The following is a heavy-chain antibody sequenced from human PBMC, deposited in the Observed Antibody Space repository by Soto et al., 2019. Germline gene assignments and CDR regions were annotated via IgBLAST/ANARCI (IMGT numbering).Heavy chain of an antibody. CDR1: GYTFTSYA. CDR2: INTGNGNT. CDR3: ARGGGYNWNYGWFDP. V-gene: IGHV1-3*04. D-gene: IGHD1-7*01. J-gene: IGHJ5*02. Sequence: QVQLVQSGAEEKKPGASVKVSCKASGYTFTSYAMHWVRQAPGQRLEWMGWINTGNGNTKYSQKFQGRVTITRDTSASTDYMELSSLRSEDTAVYYCARGGGYNWNYGWFDPWGQGTLVTVSS.